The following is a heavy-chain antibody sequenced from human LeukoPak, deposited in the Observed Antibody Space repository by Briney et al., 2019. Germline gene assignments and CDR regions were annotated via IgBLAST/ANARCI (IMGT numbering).Heavy chain of an antibody. CDR3: AKPRGYSYGGDY. CDR1: GFTFSSYW. V-gene: IGHV3-23*01. Sequence: GGSLRLSCAASGFTFSSYWMHWVRQAPGKGLEWVSAISGSGGSTYYADSVKGRFTISRDNSKNTLYLQMNSLRAEDTAVYYCAKPRGYSYGGDYWGQGTLVTVSS. J-gene: IGHJ4*02. D-gene: IGHD5-18*01. CDR2: ISGSGGST.